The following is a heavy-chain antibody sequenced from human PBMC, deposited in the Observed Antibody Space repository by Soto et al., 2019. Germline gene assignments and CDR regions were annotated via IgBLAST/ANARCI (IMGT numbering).Heavy chain of an antibody. J-gene: IGHJ1*01. Sequence: VGSLRLSCASSVFTFSSYAMSCVRHSPGKWLEWVSAISGSGGSTYYADSVKGRFTISRDNSKNTLYLQMNSLRAEDTAVYYCAKGSITMIVVVIHDEYFNHWGEGTLVTVSS. CDR3: AKGSITMIVVVIHDEYFNH. CDR1: VFTFSSYA. D-gene: IGHD3-22*01. CDR2: ISGSGGST. V-gene: IGHV3-23*01.